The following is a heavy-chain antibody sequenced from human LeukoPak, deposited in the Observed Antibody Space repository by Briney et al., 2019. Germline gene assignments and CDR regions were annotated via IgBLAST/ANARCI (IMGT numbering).Heavy chain of an antibody. CDR3: AKIVGTYSSSWDFDY. CDR2: IRYDGSNK. J-gene: IGHJ4*02. Sequence: PGGSLRLSCEASGFNFNTYSMAWVRQAPGKGLQWVAFIRYDGSNKYYAESVKGRVTISRDNSKNTLYLQMNSLRVEDTAVYYCAKIVGTYSSSWDFDYWGQGTLVTVSS. CDR1: GFNFNTYS. D-gene: IGHD6-13*01. V-gene: IGHV3-30*02.